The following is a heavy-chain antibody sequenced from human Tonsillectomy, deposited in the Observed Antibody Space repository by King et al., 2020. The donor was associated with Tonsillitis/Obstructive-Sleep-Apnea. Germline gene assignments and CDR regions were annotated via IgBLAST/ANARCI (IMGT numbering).Heavy chain of an antibody. V-gene: IGHV2-5*02. D-gene: IGHD7-27*01. Sequence: TLKESGPTLVKPTQTLTLTCTFSGFSLSTSGVGVGWIRQPPGKALEWLALIYWDDDKRYSPSLKSRLTITKDTSKNQVVLTMTNMDPVDRATYFCAHSPLTGSSDDAFDIWGQGTMVTVSS. J-gene: IGHJ3*02. CDR3: AHSPLTGSSDDAFDI. CDR2: IYWDDDK. CDR1: GFSLSTSGVG.